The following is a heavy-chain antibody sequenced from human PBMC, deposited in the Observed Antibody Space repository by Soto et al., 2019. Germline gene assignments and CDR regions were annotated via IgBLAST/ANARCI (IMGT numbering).Heavy chain of an antibody. J-gene: IGHJ4*02. Sequence: GGSLRLSCAASGFTFTRYSMNWVRPAPGKGLEWVSSISSITNYIYYGDSMKGRFTISRDNAKNSLYLEMNSLRAEDTAVYYFARESEDLTSSFGYLRQRTLIAVAS. V-gene: IGHV3-21*03. CDR1: GFTFTRYS. CDR2: ISSITNYI. CDR3: ARESEDLTSSFGY.